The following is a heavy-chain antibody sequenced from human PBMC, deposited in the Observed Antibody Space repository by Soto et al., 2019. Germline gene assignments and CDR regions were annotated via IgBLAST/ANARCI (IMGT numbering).Heavy chain of an antibody. V-gene: IGHV3-33*01. CDR2: IWFDGSTT. J-gene: IGHJ4*02. CDR1: GFTFSTYG. Sequence: HPGGSLRLSCAASGFTFSTYGMHWVRQAPGKGLEWVALIWFDGSTTYYGESVKGRFTISRDNTKNTLYLQMNSLRAEDTAMYYCARDPIDDYGDLLPDYWGQGVLVTVSS. D-gene: IGHD4-17*01. CDR3: ARDPIDDYGDLLPDY.